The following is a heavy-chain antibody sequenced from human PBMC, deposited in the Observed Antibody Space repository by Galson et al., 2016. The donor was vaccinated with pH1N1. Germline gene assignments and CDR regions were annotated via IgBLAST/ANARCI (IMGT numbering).Heavy chain of an antibody. CDR2: ITYTSATI. J-gene: IGHJ3*01. Sequence: SLRLSCAASGFTFSSWHMDWVRQASGEGLEWISFITYTSATIYYADSVKGRFTVSRDNAKNSLYLQMNSLRAEDTAVYYCARPGNYDGDRRGAFDLWGQGKMVTVSP. CDR1: GFTFSSWH. CDR3: ARPGNYDGDRRGAFDL. D-gene: IGHD4-23*01. V-gene: IGHV3-48*04.